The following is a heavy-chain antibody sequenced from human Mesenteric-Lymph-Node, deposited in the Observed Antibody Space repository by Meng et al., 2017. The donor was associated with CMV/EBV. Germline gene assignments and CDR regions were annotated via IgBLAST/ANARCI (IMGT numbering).Heavy chain of an antibody. D-gene: IGHD6-25*01. J-gene: IGHJ4*02. Sequence: LQQGGAGVLKPSATLSRTCAASAWSFSGNYWSCIRQPPWKGLEWSGESNHSGSTNYNPSLKSRVTISVDTSKTQFSLKLSFVTAADTAVYYCARHQRRLKYEGGFNYWGQGTLVTVSS. CDR1: AWSFSGNY. CDR2: SNHSGST. V-gene: IGHV4-34*01. CDR3: ARHQRRLKYEGGFNY.